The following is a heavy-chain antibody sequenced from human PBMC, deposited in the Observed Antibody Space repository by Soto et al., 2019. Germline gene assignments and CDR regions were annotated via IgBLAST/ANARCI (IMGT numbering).Heavy chain of an antibody. D-gene: IGHD2-15*01. CDR3: ARGFSGGAADGVDP. CDR2: INAGNGNT. V-gene: IGHV1-3*01. Sequence: QVQLVQSGAEVKKPGASVKVSCKASGYTFTSYAMHWVRQAPGQRLEWMGWINAGNGNTKYSQKFQGRVTITRDTSASRAYMEPGSLRSEDTAVYYCARGFSGGAADGVDPWGQGTGVTVSS. CDR1: GYTFTSYA. J-gene: IGHJ5*02.